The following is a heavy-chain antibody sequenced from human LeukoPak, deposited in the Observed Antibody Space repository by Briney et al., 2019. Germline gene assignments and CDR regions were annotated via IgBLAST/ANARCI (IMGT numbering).Heavy chain of an antibody. CDR1: GFTFSSYG. Sequence: GGSLRLSCAASGFTFSSYGLHWVRQAPGKGLEGVAVISYDGSNKYYADSVKGRFTISRDNSKNTLYLQMNSLRGEDTAVYYCAKGGESSGYYGGPDYWGQGTLVTVSS. J-gene: IGHJ4*02. D-gene: IGHD3-22*01. CDR2: ISYDGSNK. CDR3: AKGGESSGYYGGPDY. V-gene: IGHV3-30*18.